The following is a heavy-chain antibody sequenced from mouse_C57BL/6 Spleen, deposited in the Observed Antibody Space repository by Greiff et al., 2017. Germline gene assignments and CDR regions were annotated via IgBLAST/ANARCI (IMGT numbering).Heavy chain of an antibody. D-gene: IGHD2-2*01. V-gene: IGHV1-80*01. CDR3: ARGLQRPDYAMDY. CDR1: GYAFSSYW. J-gene: IGHJ4*01. Sequence: QVQLQQSGAELVKPGASVKISCKASGYAFSSYWMNWVKQRPGKGLEWIGQIYPGDGDTNYNGKFKGKATLTADKSSSTAYMQLSSLTSEDSAVYFCARGLQRPDYAMDYWGQGTSVTVSS. CDR2: IYPGDGDT.